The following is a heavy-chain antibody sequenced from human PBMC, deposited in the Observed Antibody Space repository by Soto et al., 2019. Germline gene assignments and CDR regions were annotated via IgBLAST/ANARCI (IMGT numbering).Heavy chain of an antibody. Sequence: QVQLQESGPGLVKPSETLSLTCTVSGGSVSSGSYYWSWIRQPPGKGLEWIGYIYYSGSTNYNPSLKSRVTISVDTSKNQFSLKLSSVTAADTAVYYCARDAQYDILTGYQSGMHYYYYGMDVWGQGTTVTVSS. CDR2: IYYSGST. J-gene: IGHJ6*02. D-gene: IGHD3-9*01. V-gene: IGHV4-61*01. CDR3: ARDAQYDILTGYQSGMHYYYYGMDV. CDR1: GGSVSSGSYY.